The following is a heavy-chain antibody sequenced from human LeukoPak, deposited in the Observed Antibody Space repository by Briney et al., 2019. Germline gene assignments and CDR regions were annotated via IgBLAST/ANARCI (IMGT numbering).Heavy chain of an antibody. V-gene: IGHV3-23*01. CDR2: ISSSGGNT. CDR1: GFTFTNYA. Sequence: GGSLRLSXAASGFTFTNYAMSWVRQAPGKGLEWVSTISSSGGNTYYADSVKGRFSISRDNSKNILSLLMNSLRAEDTAVYYCVNPLSHRNWFDSWGQGTLVTVSS. CDR3: VNPLSHRNWFDS. J-gene: IGHJ5*01.